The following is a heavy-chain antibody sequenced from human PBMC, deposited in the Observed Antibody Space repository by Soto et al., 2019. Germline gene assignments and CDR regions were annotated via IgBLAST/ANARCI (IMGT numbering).Heavy chain of an antibody. Sequence: QVQLQQWGAGLLKPSETLSLTCAAYGGSFSGYYWTWIRQPPGTGLEWIGEINHSGSTNYNPSLKSRVSITVDTAKNPFSLKLTSVAAADAAVYYCARDKVSGPFDYWGQGTLVTVSS. CDR1: GGSFSGYY. CDR2: INHSGST. CDR3: ARDKVSGPFDY. V-gene: IGHV4-34*01. J-gene: IGHJ4*02. D-gene: IGHD5-12*01.